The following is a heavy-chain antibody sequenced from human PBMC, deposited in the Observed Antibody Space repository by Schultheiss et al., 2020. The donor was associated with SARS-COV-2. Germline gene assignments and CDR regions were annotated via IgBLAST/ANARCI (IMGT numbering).Heavy chain of an antibody. CDR3: ARENSGSFGD. D-gene: IGHD1-26*01. CDR2: INPNSGNT. J-gene: IGHJ4*02. V-gene: IGHV1-18*01. Sequence: ASVKVSCKASGGTFSSYAISWVRQAPGQGLEWMGRINPNSGNTGYAQKFQGRVTMTTDTSTSTAYMELRSLRSDDTAVYYCARENSGSFGDWGQGTLVTVSS. CDR1: GGTFSSYA.